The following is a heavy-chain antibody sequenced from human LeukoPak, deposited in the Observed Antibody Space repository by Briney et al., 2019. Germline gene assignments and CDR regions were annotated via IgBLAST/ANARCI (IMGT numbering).Heavy chain of an antibody. J-gene: IGHJ4*02. V-gene: IGHV4-59*08. CDR2: IYYSGST. D-gene: IGHD4-23*01. CDR3: ASHVVTTWGDYFDY. CDR1: GGSISSYY. Sequence: PSETLSLTSTVYGGSISSYYWSWIRPRPGKGLEWIGYIYYSGSTNYNPSLKSRVTISVDTSKNHSSLNLSSVTAADTAVYYCASHVVTTWGDYFDYWGQGTLVTVSS.